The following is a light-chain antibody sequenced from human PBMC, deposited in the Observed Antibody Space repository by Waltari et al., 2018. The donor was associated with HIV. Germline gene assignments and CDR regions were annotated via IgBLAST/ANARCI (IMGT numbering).Light chain of an antibody. CDR2: DAS. J-gene: IGKJ4*01. CDR3: QQRSNWPLT. CDR1: QSVRSL. Sequence: EIVLTQSPATLYLSPGERANLSCGASQSVRSLIAWYQQKPGQAPRLLIYDASNRATGIPARFSGSGSGTDFTLTISSLEPEDFAVYYCQQRSNWPLTFGGGTEVEIK. V-gene: IGKV3-11*01.